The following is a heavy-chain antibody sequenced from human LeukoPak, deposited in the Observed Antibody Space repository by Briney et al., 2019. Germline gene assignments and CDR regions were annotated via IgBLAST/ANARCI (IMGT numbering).Heavy chain of an antibody. J-gene: IGHJ4*02. CDR1: GYTFTSYY. V-gene: IGHV1-46*01. CDR3: ARGLYSSGWIDY. CDR2: INPSGGST. Sequence: ASVKVSCKASGYTFTSYYIHWVRQAPGQGLEWMGIINPSGGSTSYAQKFQGRVTITRNTSISTAYMELSSLRSEDTAVYYCARGLYSSGWIDYWGQGTLVTVSS. D-gene: IGHD6-19*01.